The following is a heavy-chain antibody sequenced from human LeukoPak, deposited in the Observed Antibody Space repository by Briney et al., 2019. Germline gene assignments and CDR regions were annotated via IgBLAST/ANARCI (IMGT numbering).Heavy chain of an antibody. V-gene: IGHV1-2*02. CDR2: INPNSGGT. CDR1: GYTFTGYY. J-gene: IGHJ3*02. Sequence: GASVKVSCKASGYTFTGYYMHWVRQAPGQGLEWMGWINPNSGGTNYAQKFQGRVTMTRDTSISTAYMELSRLRSDDTAVYYCARVGGSRVVWGVMGGFDIWGQGTMVTVSS. CDR3: ARVGGSRVVWGVMGGFDI. D-gene: IGHD3-10*02.